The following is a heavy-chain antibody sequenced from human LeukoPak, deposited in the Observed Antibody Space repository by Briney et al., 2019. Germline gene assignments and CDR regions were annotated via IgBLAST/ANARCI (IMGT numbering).Heavy chain of an antibody. CDR3: AKDLVGKFEYSRPHYYYYGMDV. CDR1: GYTFTDYY. CDR2: INPNSGGT. J-gene: IGHJ6*02. D-gene: IGHD6-6*01. V-gene: IGHV1-2*02. Sequence: ASVKVSCKASGYTFTDYYMHWVRQAPGQGLEWMGWINPNSGGTNYAQKFQGRVTMTRDTSISAAYMELSRLRSDDTAVYYCAKDLVGKFEYSRPHYYYYGMDVWGQGTTVTVSS.